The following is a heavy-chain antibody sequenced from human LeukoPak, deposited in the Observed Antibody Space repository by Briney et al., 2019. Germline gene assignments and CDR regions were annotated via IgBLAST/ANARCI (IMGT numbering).Heavy chain of an antibody. V-gene: IGHV1-46*01. CDR1: GYTFTSYY. J-gene: IGHJ5*02. CDR3: ARAVMVVTAISNWFDP. Sequence: ASVEVSCKASGYTFTSYYMHWVRQAPGQGLEWMGIINPSGGSTSYAQKFQGRVTMTRDTSTSTVYMELSSLRSEDTAVYYCARAVMVVTAISNWFDPWGQGTLVTVSS. D-gene: IGHD2-21*02. CDR2: INPSGGST.